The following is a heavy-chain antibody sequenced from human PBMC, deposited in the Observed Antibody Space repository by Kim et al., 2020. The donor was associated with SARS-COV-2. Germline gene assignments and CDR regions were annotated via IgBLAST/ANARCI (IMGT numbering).Heavy chain of an antibody. CDR1: GGSISSYY. Sequence: SETLSFTCTVSGGSISSYYWSWIRQPPGKGLEWIGYIYYSGSTNYNPSLKSRVTISVDTSKNQFSLKLSSVTAADTAVYYCARLLGYCSSTSCYSWFDPWGQGTLVTVSS. V-gene: IGHV4-59*01. CDR2: IYYSGST. CDR3: ARLLGYCSSTSCYSWFDP. D-gene: IGHD2-2*01. J-gene: IGHJ5*02.